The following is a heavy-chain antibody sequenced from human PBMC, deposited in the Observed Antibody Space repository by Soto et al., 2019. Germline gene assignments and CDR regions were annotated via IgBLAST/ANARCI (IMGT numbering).Heavy chain of an antibody. CDR1: GGTFSSYG. V-gene: IGHV1-69*10. D-gene: IGHD5-12*01. CDR3: ARGGVEMATIAFDY. CDR2: IIPILDTT. J-gene: IGHJ4*02. Sequence: SVKVSCKISGGTFSSYGIKWVRQAPGQGLEWMGGIIPILDTTNYAQKFQGRVTMTTDTSTSTAYMELRSLRSDDTAVYYCARGGVEMATIAFDYWGQGTLVTVSS.